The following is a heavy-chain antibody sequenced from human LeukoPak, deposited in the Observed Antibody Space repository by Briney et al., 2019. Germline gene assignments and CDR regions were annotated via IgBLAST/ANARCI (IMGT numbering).Heavy chain of an antibody. CDR3: ARPKRGYSYGYDAWFDY. CDR1: GFTFSSYA. V-gene: IGHV3-30-3*01. Sequence: PGRSLRLSCAASGFTFSSYAMHWVRQAPGKGLEWVAVISYDGSNKYYADSVKGRFTISRDNAKNSLYLQMNSLRAEDTAVYYCARPKRGYSYGYDAWFDYWGQGTLVTVSS. CDR2: ISYDGSNK. J-gene: IGHJ4*02. D-gene: IGHD5-18*01.